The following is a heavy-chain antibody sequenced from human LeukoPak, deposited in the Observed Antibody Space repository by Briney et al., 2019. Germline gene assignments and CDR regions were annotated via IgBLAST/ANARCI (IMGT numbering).Heavy chain of an antibody. CDR3: ARAREDIVAPLGDP. J-gene: IGHJ5*02. V-gene: IGHV1-3*01. D-gene: IGHD5-12*01. CDR1: GYTFTSYA. Sequence: ASVKISCKASGYTFTSYAMHWVRQAPGQRLEWMGWINAGNGNTKYSQKFQGRVTITRDTSASTAYMELSSLRSEDTAVYYCARAREDIVAPLGDPWGQGTLVTVSS. CDR2: INAGNGNT.